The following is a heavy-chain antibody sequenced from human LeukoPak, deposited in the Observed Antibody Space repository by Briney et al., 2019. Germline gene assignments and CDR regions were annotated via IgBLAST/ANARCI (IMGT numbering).Heavy chain of an antibody. D-gene: IGHD1-26*01. CDR1: GYTLTESS. V-gene: IGHV1-24*01. Sequence: VASVKVSCKVSGYTLTESSMHWVRQAPGKGLEWMGGFDPEDGETIYAQKFQGRVTMTEDTSTDTAYMELSSLRSEDTAVYYCAKWVGADLYYYYYMDVWGRGTTVTVSS. J-gene: IGHJ6*03. CDR3: AKWVGADLYYYYYMDV. CDR2: FDPEDGET.